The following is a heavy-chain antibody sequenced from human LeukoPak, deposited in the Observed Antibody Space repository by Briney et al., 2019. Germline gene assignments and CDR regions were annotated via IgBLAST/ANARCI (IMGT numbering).Heavy chain of an antibody. V-gene: IGHV4-59*01. CDR1: GGCISSDY. D-gene: IGHD6-19*01. Sequence: SETLSLTCTVSGGCISSDYWSWIRQPPGKGLEWIGYIYYSGSTNYNPSLKSRVTISVDTSKNQFSLKLSSVTAADTAVYYCPRGWDSSGWDYWGQGTLVTVSS. J-gene: IGHJ4*02. CDR3: PRGWDSSGWDY. CDR2: IYYSGST.